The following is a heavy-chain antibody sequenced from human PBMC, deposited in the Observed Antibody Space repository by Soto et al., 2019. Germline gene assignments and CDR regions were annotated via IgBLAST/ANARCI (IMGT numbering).Heavy chain of an antibody. CDR3: ARVLRRIAARAGGNDLFDP. V-gene: IGHV4-34*01. Sequence: QVQLQQWGAGLLKPSETLSLTCAVYGGSFSGYYWSWIRQPPGKGLEWIGEINHSGSTNYNPYLSIGANISVGTSKNQFSLKLGSVTAAATAVYYWARVLRRIAARAGGNDLFDPWRQVPLVTVSA. J-gene: IGHJ5*02. CDR2: INHSGST. D-gene: IGHD6-6*01. CDR1: GGSFSGYY.